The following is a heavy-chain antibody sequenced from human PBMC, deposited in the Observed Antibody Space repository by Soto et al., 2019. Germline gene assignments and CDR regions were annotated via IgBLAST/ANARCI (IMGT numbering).Heavy chain of an antibody. CDR1: GFTFSSYE. CDR3: ARGLGHSPVRGMNWFDP. CDR2: ISSSGSAI. V-gene: IGHV3-48*03. Sequence: GGSLRLSCAASGFTFSSYEMNWVRQAPGKGLEWVSYISSSGSAIYYADSVKGRFTISRDNAKNSLYLQMDSLRAEDTAVYFCARGLGHSPVRGMNWFDPWGQGTLVTVSS. J-gene: IGHJ5*02.